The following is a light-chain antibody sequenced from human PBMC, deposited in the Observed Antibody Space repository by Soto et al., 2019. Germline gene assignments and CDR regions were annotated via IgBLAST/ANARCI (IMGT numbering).Light chain of an antibody. CDR1: RSVRSN. CDR2: GAS. V-gene: IGKV3-15*01. CDR3: QQYNYWPGT. J-gene: IGKJ1*01. Sequence: EIVMTQSPATLSVSPGERVTLSCKASRSVRSNLAWYQQKPGQAPRLLISGASTRATGITDRFSGSGSGTEFTLTINSPQSEDFAVYYCQQYNYWPGTFGQGTKVDIK.